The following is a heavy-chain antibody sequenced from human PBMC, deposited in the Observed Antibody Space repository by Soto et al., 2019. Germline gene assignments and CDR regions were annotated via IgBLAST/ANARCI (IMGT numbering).Heavy chain of an antibody. J-gene: IGHJ4*02. CDR1: GFTFSSYG. V-gene: IGHV3-30*18. CDR2: ISYDGSNK. Sequence: HPGGSLRLSCAASGFTFSSYGMHWVRQAPGKGLEWVAVISYDGSNKYYADSVKGRFTISRDNSKNTLYLQMNSLRAEDTAVYYCAKPGTTYYYDSSPEYWGQGTLVTVSS. CDR3: AKPGTTYYYDSSPEY. D-gene: IGHD3-22*01.